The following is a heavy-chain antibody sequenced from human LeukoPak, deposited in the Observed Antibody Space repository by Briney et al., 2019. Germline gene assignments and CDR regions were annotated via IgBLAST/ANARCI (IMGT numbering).Heavy chain of an antibody. V-gene: IGHV4-34*01. D-gene: IGHD3/OR15-3a*01. CDR1: GGSFSPYY. CDR2: INHRGST. J-gene: IGHJ4*02. Sequence: KPSETLSLTCTVYGGSFSPYYWNWIRQPPGKGLEWIGEINHRGSTTYNPSLKSRVTISLDTSKNQFSLKLSSVTAADTAVYYCARVGLDWGSIDYWGQGTLVTVSS. CDR3: ARVGLDWGSIDY.